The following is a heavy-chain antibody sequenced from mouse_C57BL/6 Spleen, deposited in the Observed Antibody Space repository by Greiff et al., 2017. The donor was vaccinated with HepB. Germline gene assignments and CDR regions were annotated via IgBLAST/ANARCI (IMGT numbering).Heavy chain of an antibody. CDR1: GYTFTSYW. V-gene: IGHV1-7*01. Sequence: QVQLKESGAELAKPGASVKLSCKASGYTFTSYWMHWVKQRPGQGLEWIGYINPSSGYTKYNQKFKDKATLTADKSSSTAYMQLSSLTYEDSAVYYCARLDDGYYGYFDYWGQGTTLTVSS. CDR2: INPSSGYT. CDR3: ARLDDGYYGYFDY. J-gene: IGHJ2*01. D-gene: IGHD2-3*01.